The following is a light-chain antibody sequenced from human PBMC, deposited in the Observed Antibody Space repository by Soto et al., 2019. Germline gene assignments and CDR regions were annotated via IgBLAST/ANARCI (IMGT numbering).Light chain of an antibody. CDR3: QHYHNWPMT. Sequence: EIGMTQSPATLSVSPGERATLSWGASESVSSNLAWYQQKPGQAPRLLIYGSSTRATGIPARFSGSGSGTEFNLTISSLQSEDFAVYYCQHYHNWPMTFGQGTRLEIK. V-gene: IGKV3-15*01. CDR2: GSS. CDR1: ESVSSN. J-gene: IGKJ5*01.